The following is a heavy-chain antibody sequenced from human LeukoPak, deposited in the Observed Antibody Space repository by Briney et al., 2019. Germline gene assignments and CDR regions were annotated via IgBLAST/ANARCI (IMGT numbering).Heavy chain of an antibody. CDR1: GFTFSDYT. CDR2: ISSGGDTI. J-gene: IGHJ4*02. V-gene: IGHV3-48*04. D-gene: IGHD3-22*01. Sequence: GGSLRLSCAASGFTFSDYTFNWVRQAPGKGLEWVSYISSGGDTIYYADSVKGCFTIYRDNAKNSLYLQMNSLRTEDTAFYYCAKGAGSSDSYYPNYWGQGTLVTVSS. CDR3: AKGAGSSDSYYPNY.